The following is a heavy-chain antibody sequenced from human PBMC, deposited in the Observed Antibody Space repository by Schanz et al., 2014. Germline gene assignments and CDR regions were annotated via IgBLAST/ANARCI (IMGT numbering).Heavy chain of an antibody. V-gene: IGHV3-23*01. D-gene: IGHD3-10*01. CDR2: ISGSGGST. CDR1: GFTFSSYA. CDR3: AKGRFGELSAFDI. J-gene: IGHJ3*02. Sequence: EVQLLESGGGLVQPGGSLRLSCAASGFTFSSYAMSWVRQAPGKGLEWVSAISGSGGSTYYADSVKGRLTISRDNSKNTLYLQMNSLRAEDTAVYYCAKGRFGELSAFDIWGQGTMVNVSS.